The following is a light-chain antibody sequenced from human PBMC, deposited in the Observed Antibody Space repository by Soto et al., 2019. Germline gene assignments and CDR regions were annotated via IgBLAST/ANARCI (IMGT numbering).Light chain of an antibody. CDR1: QSVRSN. Sequence: EIVMTQSPATLSESPGESATLSCRASQSVRSNLAWYQQKPGQAPRLLIYGASTRATGIPARFSGSGSGTEFTLTISGLQSEDFAVYYCHQYNMWPPLIFGGGTKVEIK. V-gene: IGKV3-15*01. CDR3: HQYNMWPPLI. CDR2: GAS. J-gene: IGKJ4*01.